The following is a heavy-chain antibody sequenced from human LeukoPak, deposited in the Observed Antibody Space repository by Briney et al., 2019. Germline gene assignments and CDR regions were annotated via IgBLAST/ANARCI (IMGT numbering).Heavy chain of an antibody. CDR3: AHRRANLLWFGEFDP. J-gene: IGHJ5*02. CDR1: GFSLSTSGVG. Sequence: NESGPTLVKPTQSLTLTCTFSGFSLSTSGVGGGWIRQPPGKSLEWLAPSYRGDDKRYSPSLKSRLTITKDTSKNQVVLTMTNMDPVDTATYYWAHRRANLLWFGEFDPWGQGTLVTVSS. D-gene: IGHD3-10*01. V-gene: IGHV2-5*02. CDR2: SYRGDDK.